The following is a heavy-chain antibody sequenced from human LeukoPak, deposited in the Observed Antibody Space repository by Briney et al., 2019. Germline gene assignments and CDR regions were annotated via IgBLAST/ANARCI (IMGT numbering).Heavy chain of an antibody. D-gene: IGHD3-10*01. CDR2: ISYDGSDK. CDR3: AKAQGTLWAAFDF. J-gene: IGHJ4*02. V-gene: IGHV3-30*18. CDR1: GFTFSSYG. Sequence: GGSLRLSCAASGFTFSSYGMHWVRQAPGKGLEWVAVISYDGSDKYYTDSVKGRFSISRDNSKNTLYLQMNSLRADETAVYFCAKAQGTLWAAFDFWGQGTLVTVSS.